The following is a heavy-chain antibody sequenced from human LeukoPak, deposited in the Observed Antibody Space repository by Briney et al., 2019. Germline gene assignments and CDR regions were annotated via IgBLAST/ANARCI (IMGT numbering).Heavy chain of an antibody. J-gene: IGHJ4*02. CDR3: ARDEWELLRAY. D-gene: IGHD1-26*01. V-gene: IGHV3-66*03. CDR1: GFTVSSNY. Sequence: PGGSLRLSCAASGFTVSSNYMGWVRQAPGKGLEWLSIIYSSGSTYYADSVKGRFTISRDNSKNTLYLQMNSLRAEDTAVYYCARDEWELLRAYWGQGTLVTVSS. CDR2: IYSSGST.